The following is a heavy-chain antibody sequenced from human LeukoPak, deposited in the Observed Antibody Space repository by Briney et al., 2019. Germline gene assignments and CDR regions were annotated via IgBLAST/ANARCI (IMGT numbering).Heavy chain of an antibody. Sequence: GGSLRLSCAASGFTFSDYYMSWIRQAPGKGLEWVGFIRSKAYGGTTEYAASVKGRFTISRDDSKSIAYLQMNSLKTEDTAVYYCTRGRGPSMVAYIPWDYYYYYMDVWGKGTTVTVSS. CDR3: TRGRGPSMVAYIPWDYYYYYMDV. D-gene: IGHD4/OR15-4a*01. V-gene: IGHV3-49*03. CDR2: IRSKAYGGTT. CDR1: GFTFSDYY. J-gene: IGHJ6*03.